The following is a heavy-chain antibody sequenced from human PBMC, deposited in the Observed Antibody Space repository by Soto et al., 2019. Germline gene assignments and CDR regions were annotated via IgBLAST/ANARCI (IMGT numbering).Heavy chain of an antibody. CDR2: IIPIFGTT. CDR3: ARESAYYYDSSGSRPYYFDY. D-gene: IGHD3-22*01. V-gene: IGHV1-69*13. J-gene: IGHJ4*02. CDR1: GGTFSSYA. Sequence: SVKVSCKASGGTFSSYAISWVRQAPGQGLEWMGGIIPIFGTTNYAQKFQGRVTITADESTSTAYMELSSLRSEDTAVYYCARESAYYYDSSGSRPYYFDYWGQGXLVTVYS.